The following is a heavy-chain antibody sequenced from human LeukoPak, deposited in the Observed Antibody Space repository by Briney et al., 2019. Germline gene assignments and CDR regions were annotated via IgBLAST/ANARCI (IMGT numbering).Heavy chain of an antibody. CDR1: GGTFSSYA. V-gene: IGHV1-69*13. CDR2: INPIFGTA. CDR3: ARAPDILTGYNYYFDY. D-gene: IGHD3-9*01. J-gene: IGHJ4*02. Sequence: ASVKVSCKASGGTFSSYAISWVRQAPGQGLEWMGGINPIFGTANYAQKFQGRVTITADESTSTAYMELSSLRSEDTAVYYCARAPDILTGYNYYFDYWGQGTLVTVSS.